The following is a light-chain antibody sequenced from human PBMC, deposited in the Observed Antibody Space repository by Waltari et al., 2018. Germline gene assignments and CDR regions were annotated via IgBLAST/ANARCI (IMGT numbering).Light chain of an antibody. J-gene: IGKJ1*01. Sequence: DIVLTQFPGTLSLSAGERATLSCRASPSIGKYLAWYQLRPGQAPRLLIYDAYIRAAGIPDRFSGSGSVTDFSLTISRLEPEDFAMYYCQHYVRLPVTFGQGTKVEIK. CDR1: PSIGKY. CDR2: DAY. CDR3: QHYVRLPVT. V-gene: IGKV3-20*01.